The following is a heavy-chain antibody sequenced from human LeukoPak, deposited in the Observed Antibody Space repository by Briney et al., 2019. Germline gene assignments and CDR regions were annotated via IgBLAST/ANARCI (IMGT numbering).Heavy chain of an antibody. CDR2: IIPIFAIV. D-gene: IGHD3-22*01. CDR3: ARADSSGYSLDENFDY. CDR1: GGTLSSYA. J-gene: IGHJ4*02. Sequence: SVKVSCKASGGTLSSYALNWVRQAPGQGLEWIGRIIPIFAIVNYAQNFQGRVTITADKSTNTAYMELSSLIFEDTAFYYCARADSSGYSLDENFDYWGQGTLVTVSS. V-gene: IGHV1-69*04.